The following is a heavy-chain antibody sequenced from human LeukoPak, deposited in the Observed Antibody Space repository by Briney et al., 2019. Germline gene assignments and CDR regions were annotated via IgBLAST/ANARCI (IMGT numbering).Heavy chain of an antibody. Sequence: PSETLSLTCTVSGGSISTSSYYWGWIRQPPGKGLEWIGSLYYNGATYYDPSLKSRVTISIDTSKNQFSLKLSSVTAADTAVYYCARELSSSWSPRGFDYWGQGTLVTVSS. J-gene: IGHJ4*02. D-gene: IGHD6-13*01. CDR1: GGSISTSSYY. CDR3: ARELSSSWSPRGFDY. V-gene: IGHV4-39*07. CDR2: LYYNGAT.